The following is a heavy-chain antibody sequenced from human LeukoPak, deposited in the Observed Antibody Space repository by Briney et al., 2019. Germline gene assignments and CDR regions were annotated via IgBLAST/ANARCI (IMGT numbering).Heavy chain of an antibody. D-gene: IGHD4-17*01. Sequence: VGSLRLSCAASGFLFYNYAMHCVRRAPGKGLERGAVISYDGSNKYYADSVKGRFTISRDNSKNTLYLQMNSLRAEDTAVYYCARDTYTTVTAMDVWGKGTTVIVSS. CDR3: ARDTYTTVTAMDV. CDR2: ISYDGSNK. CDR1: GFLFYNYA. J-gene: IGHJ6*03. V-gene: IGHV3-30*03.